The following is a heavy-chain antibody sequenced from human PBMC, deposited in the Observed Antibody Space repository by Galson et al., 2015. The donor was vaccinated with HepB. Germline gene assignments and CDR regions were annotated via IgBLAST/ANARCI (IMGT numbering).Heavy chain of an antibody. V-gene: IGHV6-1*01. D-gene: IGHD6-19*01. J-gene: IGHJ6*02. Sequence: CAISGDSVSSNSVAWNWIRQSPSRGLEWLGRTYYRSKWYNDYAVSVKSRITINPDTSKNQFSLQLNSVTPEDTAVYYCAAGSRIAVAGTGYYYYGMDVWGQGTTVTVSS. CDR3: AAGSRIAVAGTGYYYYGMDV. CDR2: TYYRSKWYN. CDR1: GDSVSSNSVA.